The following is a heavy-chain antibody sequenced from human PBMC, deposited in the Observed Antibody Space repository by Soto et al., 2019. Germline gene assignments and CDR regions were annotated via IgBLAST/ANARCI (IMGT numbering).Heavy chain of an antibody. J-gene: IGHJ4*02. V-gene: IGHV4-59*01. CDR1: GDSITSYY. CDR2: IYYSGTS. Sequence: QVQLRESGPGLVKPSETLSLTCTVSGDSITSYYWCWIQQTPGKGLEWIGYIYYSGTSHYNPSLRSRAIISIEASKTQFSLKLSSVTAADTAVYYCARGSAATIFHWGQGTLVTVSS. CDR3: ARGSAATIFH. D-gene: IGHD5-12*01.